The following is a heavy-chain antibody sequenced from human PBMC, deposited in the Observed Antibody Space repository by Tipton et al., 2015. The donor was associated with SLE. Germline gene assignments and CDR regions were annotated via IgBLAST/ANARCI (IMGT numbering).Heavy chain of an antibody. V-gene: IGHV3-23*01. CDR2: ISGSGGST. D-gene: IGHD1/OR15-1a*01. CDR1: GFTFSSYA. J-gene: IGHJ4*02. CDR3: ARVGLEQDFDY. Sequence: SLRLSCAASGFTFSSYAMSWVRQAPGKGLEWVSAISGSGGSTYYADSVKGRFTISRDNSKNTLYLQMNSLRAEDTALYYCARVGLEQDFDYWGQGTLVTVSS.